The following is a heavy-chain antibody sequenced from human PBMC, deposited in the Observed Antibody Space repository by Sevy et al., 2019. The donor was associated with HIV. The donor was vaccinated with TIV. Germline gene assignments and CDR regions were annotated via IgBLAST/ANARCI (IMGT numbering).Heavy chain of an antibody. D-gene: IGHD2-2*02. Sequence: GGSLRLSCAGYGFSFGKVWMAWVRQAPGKGLEWLGLIEKKDDGEATYYATPVKDRVAISRDDLKNTLFLQMSGLKIEDTALYYCATINTVGSFASWGQGTLVTVSS. CDR3: ATINTVGSFAS. V-gene: IGHV3-15*04. CDR2: IEKKDDGEAT. CDR1: GFSFGKVW. J-gene: IGHJ4*02.